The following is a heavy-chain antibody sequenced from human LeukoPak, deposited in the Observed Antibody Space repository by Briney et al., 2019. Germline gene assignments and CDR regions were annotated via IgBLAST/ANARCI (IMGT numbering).Heavy chain of an antibody. CDR1: GGSINNYY. Sequence: SQTLSLTCTVSGGSINNYYWSWIRQPAGKGLEWIGRIYSSGNTDDNPSLKSRVTMSVDTSKNQFSLHLRFVTAADTALYYCARTPGITVAGRFFDYGGQGIQVTVSS. V-gene: IGHV4-4*07. D-gene: IGHD6-19*01. CDR3: ARTPGITVAGRFFDY. CDR2: IYSSGNT. J-gene: IGHJ4*02.